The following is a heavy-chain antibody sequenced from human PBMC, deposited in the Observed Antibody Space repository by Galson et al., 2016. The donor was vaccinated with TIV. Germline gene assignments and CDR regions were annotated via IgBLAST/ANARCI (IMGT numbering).Heavy chain of an antibody. CDR3: TRHLSSADYFGVDV. V-gene: IGHV3-66*04. D-gene: IGHD3-22*01. CDR1: GFPFDDYS. J-gene: IGHJ6*02. CDR2: VYSGGST. Sequence: SLRLSCAASGFPFDDYSMHWVRQAPGKGLEWVSFVYSGGSTKYADSVKGRFTISRDSPKNTVFLQMNSLRAEDTAVYFCTRHLSSADYFGVDVWGQGTTVTVSS.